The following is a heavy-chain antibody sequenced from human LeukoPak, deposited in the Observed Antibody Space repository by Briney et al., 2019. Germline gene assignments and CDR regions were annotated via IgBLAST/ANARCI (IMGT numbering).Heavy chain of an antibody. CDR2: IIPIFGTA. D-gene: IGHD1-20*01. CDR3: AREVTGTTYDFFGFDY. Sequence: GASVTVSCKASGGTFSSYAISWVRQAPGQGLEWMGGIIPIFGTANYAQKFQGRVTITADESTSTAYMELSSLRSEDTAVYYCAREVTGTTYDFFGFDYWGQGTLVTVSS. J-gene: IGHJ4*02. V-gene: IGHV1-69*13. CDR1: GGTFSSYA.